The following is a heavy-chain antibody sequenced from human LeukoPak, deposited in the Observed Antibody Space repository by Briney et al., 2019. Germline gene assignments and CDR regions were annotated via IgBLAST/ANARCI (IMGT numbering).Heavy chain of an antibody. CDR1: GFTFSNYE. CDR3: AREQLGPNYYYGMDV. V-gene: IGHV3-48*03. D-gene: IGHD1-1*01. CDR2: INSGGTTI. Sequence: GGSLRLSCAASGFTFSNYEMNWVRQAPGRGLEWVSYINSGGTTIYYADSVKGRFTISRDNAKNSLYLQMNSLRAEDTALYHCAREQLGPNYYYGMDVWGQGTTVTVSS. J-gene: IGHJ6*02.